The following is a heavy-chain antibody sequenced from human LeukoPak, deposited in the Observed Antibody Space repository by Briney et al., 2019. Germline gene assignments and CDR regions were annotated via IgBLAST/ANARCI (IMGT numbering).Heavy chain of an antibody. CDR3: AREGLAAIFGVVTRLSGVDY. D-gene: IGHD3-3*01. Sequence: GGSLRLSCAASGFTFSSYSMNWVRQAPGKGLEWVSSISSSSYIYYADSVKGRFTISRDNAKNSLYLQMNSLRAEDTAVYYCAREGLAAIFGVVTRLSGVDYWGQGTLVTVSS. V-gene: IGHV3-21*01. CDR2: ISSSSYI. CDR1: GFTFSSYS. J-gene: IGHJ4*02.